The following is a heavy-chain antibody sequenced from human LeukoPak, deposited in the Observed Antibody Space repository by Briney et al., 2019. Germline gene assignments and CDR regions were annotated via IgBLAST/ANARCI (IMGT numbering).Heavy chain of an antibody. CDR2: IYTSGST. Sequence: SETLSLTCTVSGGSLSSYYWSWIRQPPGKGLEWIGYIYTSGSTNYNPSLKSRVTISVDTSKNQFSLKLSSVTAADTAVYYCAREVYYYDSSGYDRYFDYWGQGTLVTVSS. J-gene: IGHJ4*02. V-gene: IGHV4-4*09. D-gene: IGHD3-22*01. CDR3: AREVYYYDSSGYDRYFDY. CDR1: GGSLSSYY.